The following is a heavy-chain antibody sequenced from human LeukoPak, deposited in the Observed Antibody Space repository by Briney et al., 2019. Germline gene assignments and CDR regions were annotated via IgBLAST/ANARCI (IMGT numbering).Heavy chain of an antibody. D-gene: IGHD2/OR15-2a*01. CDR3: ASRTLTTFDY. CDR2: IYSGGST. CDR1: GFTVSSNY. V-gene: IGHV3-53*01. J-gene: IGHJ4*02. Sequence: GGSLRLSCAASGFTVSSNYMSWVRQAPGKGLEWVSVIYSGGSTYYADYVKGRFTISRDNSKNTLYLQMNSLRAEDTAVYYCASRTLTTFDYWGQGPLATVSS.